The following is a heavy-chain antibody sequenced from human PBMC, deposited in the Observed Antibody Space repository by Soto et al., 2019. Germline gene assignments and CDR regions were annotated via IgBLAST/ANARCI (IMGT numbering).Heavy chain of an antibody. J-gene: IGHJ4*02. CDR1: GYTFTSYG. CDR3: ASSDLGYCSSTSCPRLFAY. V-gene: IGHV1-18*01. Sequence: ASVKVSCKASGYTFTSYGISWVRQAPGQGLEWMGWISAYNGNTNYAQKLQGRVTMTTDTSTSTAYMELRSLRSDDTAVYYCASSDLGYCSSTSCPRLFAYWGQGTLVTVSS. D-gene: IGHD2-2*01. CDR2: ISAYNGNT.